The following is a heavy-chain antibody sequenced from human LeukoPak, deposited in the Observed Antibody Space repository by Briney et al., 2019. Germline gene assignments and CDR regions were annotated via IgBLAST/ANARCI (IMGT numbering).Heavy chain of an antibody. Sequence: ASVKVSCKASGYTFRNYYLHWVRQAPGQGPDWMGVINPSGAYTAYAQKFQGRVTMTTDTSTSTAYMELRSLRSDDTAVYYCARTVGYYDSSEGSLHWGQGTLVTVSS. D-gene: IGHD3-22*01. V-gene: IGHV1-46*01. J-gene: IGHJ1*01. CDR2: INPSGAYT. CDR1: GYTFRNYY. CDR3: ARTVGYYDSSEGSLH.